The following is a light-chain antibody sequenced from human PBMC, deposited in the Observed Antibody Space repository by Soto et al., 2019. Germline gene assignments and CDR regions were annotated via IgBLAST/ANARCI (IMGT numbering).Light chain of an antibody. CDR2: DVS. Sequence: QSVLTQPRSVSGSPGESVTISCTGSSSDVGGYNCVSWYQQLPGRAPKLMIYDVSERPSGIPDRFSGSKSGNTASLTISGLRADEEADYYCCSYTASNTFYVFGSGTKVTVL. CDR3: CSYTASNTFYV. J-gene: IGLJ1*01. V-gene: IGLV2-11*01. CDR1: SSDVGGYNC.